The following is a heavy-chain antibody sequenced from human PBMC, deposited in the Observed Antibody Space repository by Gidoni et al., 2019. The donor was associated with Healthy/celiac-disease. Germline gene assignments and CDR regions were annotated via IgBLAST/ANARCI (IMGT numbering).Heavy chain of an antibody. V-gene: IGHV3-13*04. D-gene: IGHD6-19*01. CDR1: GFTFSSYD. J-gene: IGHJ4*02. Sequence: EVQLVESGGGLVQPGGSLRLSCAASGFTFSSYDMHWVRQATGKGLEWVSAIGTAGDTYYPGSVKGRFTISRENAKNSLYLQMNSLRAGDTAVYYCARAQGSSGWYDYWGQGTLVTVSS. CDR2: IGTAGDT. CDR3: ARAQGSSGWYDY.